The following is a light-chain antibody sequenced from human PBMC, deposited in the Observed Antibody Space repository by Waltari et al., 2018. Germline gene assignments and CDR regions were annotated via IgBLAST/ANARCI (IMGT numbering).Light chain of an antibody. CDR3: SSYTSSSSVV. J-gene: IGLJ2*01. V-gene: IGLV2-14*03. CDR1: SSAVGGYNY. Sequence: QSALTQPASVSGSPAQSTAISCTGTSSAVGGYNYVSWYQHHPGKAPKLMIYDVSNRPSGVSNRFSGSKSGNTASLTISGLQAEDEADYYCSSYTSSSSVVFGGGTKLTVL. CDR2: DVS.